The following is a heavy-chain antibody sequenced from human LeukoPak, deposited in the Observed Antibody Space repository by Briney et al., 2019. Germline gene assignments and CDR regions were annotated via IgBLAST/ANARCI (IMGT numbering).Heavy chain of an antibody. CDR1: GFTFSSYG. D-gene: IGHD3-22*01. CDR2: ISSRGDTT. V-gene: IGHV3-48*04. J-gene: IGHJ1*01. CDR3: ASPPLYDTSGYPLFHH. Sequence: PGRSLRLSCAASGFTFSSYGMHWIRQAPGKGLEWISYISSRGDTTYYADSVKGRFTLSRDNAKSSLFLQMNSLRAEDAAVYYCASPPLYDTSGYPLFHHWGQGTLVTVSS.